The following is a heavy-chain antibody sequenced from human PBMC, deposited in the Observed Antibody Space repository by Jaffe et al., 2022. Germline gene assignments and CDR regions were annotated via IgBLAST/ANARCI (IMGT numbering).Heavy chain of an antibody. V-gene: IGHV4-38-2*01. D-gene: IGHD6-13*01. CDR1: GYSISSGYY. J-gene: IGHJ4*02. CDR3: ARPQAAAYGGFDY. Sequence: QVQLQESGPGLVKPSETLSLTCAVSGYSISSGYYWGWIRQPPGKGLEWIGSIYHSGSTYYNPSLKSRVTISVDTSKNQFSLKLSSVTAADTAVYYCARPQAAAYGGFDYWGQGTLVTVSS. CDR2: IYHSGST.